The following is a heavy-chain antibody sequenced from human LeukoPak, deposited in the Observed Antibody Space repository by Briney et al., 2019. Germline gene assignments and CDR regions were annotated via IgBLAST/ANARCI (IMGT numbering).Heavy chain of an antibody. D-gene: IGHD2-15*01. Sequence: ASVKVSCKASGYTFTCYDINWVRQAPGQGLEWMGWINPNSGGTNYAQKFQGRVTMTRDTSISTAYMELSRLRSDDTAVYYCARGQKSRSGGSCLGYWGQGTLVTVSS. J-gene: IGHJ4*02. CDR3: ARGQKSRSGGSCLGY. V-gene: IGHV1-2*02. CDR2: INPNSGGT. CDR1: GYTFTCYD.